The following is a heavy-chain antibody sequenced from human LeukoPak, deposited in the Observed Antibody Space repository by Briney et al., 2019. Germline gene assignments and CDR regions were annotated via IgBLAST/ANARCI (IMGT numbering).Heavy chain of an antibody. CDR2: IWYDGSIQ. CDR1: GFTFSSYG. D-gene: IGHD2-15*01. CDR3: ARAGYCSGGSCYGSDY. J-gene: IGHJ4*02. V-gene: IGHV3-33*01. Sequence: RGSLRLSCAASGFTFSSYGMHWVRHAPGKGLEWVAAIWYDGSIQYYADSVKGRFTISRDNSKNTLYLQMDSLRAEDTAVYYCARAGYCSGGSCYGSDYWGQGTLVSVSS.